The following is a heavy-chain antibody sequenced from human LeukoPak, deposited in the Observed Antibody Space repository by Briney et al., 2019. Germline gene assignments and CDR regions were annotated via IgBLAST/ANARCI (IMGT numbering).Heavy chain of an antibody. D-gene: IGHD3-10*01. CDR1: GYAFSSHP. Sequence: ASVKVSCKASGYAFSSHPVSWVRQAPGQGLEWMGWISAYSGNTSYAQRFQGRVTMSTEASTNTAYMELTSLRSDDTAIYFCARGSSSQYFRFWGQGTLVTVSS. J-gene: IGHJ4*02. V-gene: IGHV1-18*01. CDR2: ISAYSGNT. CDR3: ARGSSSQYFRF.